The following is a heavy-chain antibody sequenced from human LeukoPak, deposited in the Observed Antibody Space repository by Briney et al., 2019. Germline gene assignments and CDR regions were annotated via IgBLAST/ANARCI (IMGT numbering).Heavy chain of an antibody. D-gene: IGHD1-26*01. Sequence: GASVKVSCKASGGTFSSYAISWVRQAPGQGLEWMGGIIPIFGTANYAQKFQGRVTITADESTSTAYMELSSLRSEDTAVYYCARSTGSGSREQLDYWGQGTLVTVSS. V-gene: IGHV1-69*13. CDR1: GGTFSSYA. CDR2: IIPIFGTA. J-gene: IGHJ4*02. CDR3: ARSTGSGSREQLDY.